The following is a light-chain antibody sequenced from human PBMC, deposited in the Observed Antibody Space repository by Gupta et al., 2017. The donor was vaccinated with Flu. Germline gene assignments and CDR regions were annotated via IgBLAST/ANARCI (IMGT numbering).Light chain of an antibody. Sequence: EIVLTQSPATLSLSPGDRAILSCRASQSVNIYLAWYQQKPGQPPRLLMFDASKRAAGIPDRFSGSGSGTDFTLTISTLEPEDVAVYYCQQRSGLPMYTFGQGTKLE. J-gene: IGKJ2*01. CDR2: DAS. V-gene: IGKV3-11*01. CDR1: QSVNIY. CDR3: QQRSGLPMYT.